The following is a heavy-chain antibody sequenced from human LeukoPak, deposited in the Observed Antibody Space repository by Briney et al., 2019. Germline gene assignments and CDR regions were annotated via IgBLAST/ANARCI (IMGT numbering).Heavy chain of an antibody. CDR2: MNPNSGRT. V-gene: IGHV1-8*01. CDR1: GYTLTSYD. Sequence: ASVKVSCKASGYTLTSYDINWVRQATGQGLEWMGWMNPNSGRTGYAQNFQGRITITRNTSISSAYMELSSLRSEDTAVYYCTRETSSRYFDYWGQGTLVTVSS. CDR3: TRETSSRYFDY. J-gene: IGHJ4*02.